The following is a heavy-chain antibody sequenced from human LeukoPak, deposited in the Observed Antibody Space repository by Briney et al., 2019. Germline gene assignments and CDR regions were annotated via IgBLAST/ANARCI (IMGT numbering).Heavy chain of an antibody. CDR2: INHSGST. CDR3: ARVTYGSGSYYPYYYYYGMDV. J-gene: IGHJ6*02. CDR1: GGSFSGYY. Sequence: SETLSLTCAVYGGSFSGYYWSWIRQPPGKGLEWIGEINHSGSTNYNPSLKSRVTISVDTSKNQFSPKLSSVTAADTAVYYCARVTYGSGSYYPYYYYYGMDVWGQGTTVTVSS. D-gene: IGHD3-10*01. V-gene: IGHV4-34*01.